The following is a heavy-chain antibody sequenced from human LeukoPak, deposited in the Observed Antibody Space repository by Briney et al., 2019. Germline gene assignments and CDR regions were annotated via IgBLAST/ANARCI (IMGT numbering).Heavy chain of an antibody. D-gene: IGHD3-10*01. J-gene: IGHJ5*02. CDR1: GYTFTTYG. V-gene: IGHV1-18*01. Sequence: ASVKVSCKASGYTFTTYGISWVRQAPGQGLEWMGWIRGYNTNTNYAQKFQGRVTMTIDTYTSTAYMELRSLRSDDTAVYYCARDLVIDGSGSYFDPWGQGTLVTVSS. CDR3: ARDLVIDGSGSYFDP. CDR2: IRGYNTNT.